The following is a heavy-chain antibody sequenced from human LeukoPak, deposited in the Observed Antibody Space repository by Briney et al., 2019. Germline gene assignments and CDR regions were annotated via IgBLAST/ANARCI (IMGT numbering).Heavy chain of an antibody. V-gene: IGHV3-23*01. CDR1: GFTLSSYA. Sequence: GGSLRLSCAASGFTLSSYAMSWVRQVPGKGLEWVSGISGSGGSTYYADSVMGRFTISRDNSKNTLYLQMNSLRAEDTAVYYCARAITVTTYGVNWFDPWGQGTLVTVSS. CDR3: ARAITVTTYGVNWFDP. J-gene: IGHJ5*02. D-gene: IGHD4-4*01. CDR2: ISGSGGST.